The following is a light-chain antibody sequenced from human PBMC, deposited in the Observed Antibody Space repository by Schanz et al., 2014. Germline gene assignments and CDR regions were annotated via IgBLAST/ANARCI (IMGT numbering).Light chain of an antibody. CDR1: QSLGSSY. V-gene: IGKV3D-15*01. Sequence: EIVLTQSPATLSLSPGERATLSCRASQSLGSSYLAWYQQKPGQAPRLLIYGASSRATGIPDRFSGSGSGTEFTLTISSLQSEDFALYYCQQYNNWPPGPFGQGAKVEIK. J-gene: IGKJ1*01. CDR2: GAS. CDR3: QQYNNWPPGP.